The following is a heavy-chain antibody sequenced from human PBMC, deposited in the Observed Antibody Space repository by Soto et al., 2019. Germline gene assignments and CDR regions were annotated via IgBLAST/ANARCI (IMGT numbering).Heavy chain of an antibody. CDR1: GFTFSRYW. CDR2: INQDGTEK. V-gene: IGHV3-7*01. D-gene: IGHD3-10*01. Sequence: LRLSCATSGFTFSRYWMTWVRQVPGKGLEWVANINQDGTEKYYLASVKGQFTISRDNAKDSLDLQMNALSADDTAVYYCAKAPDGSGREYYCDYWGQGTLVTVSS. CDR3: AKAPDGSGREYYCDY. J-gene: IGHJ4*02.